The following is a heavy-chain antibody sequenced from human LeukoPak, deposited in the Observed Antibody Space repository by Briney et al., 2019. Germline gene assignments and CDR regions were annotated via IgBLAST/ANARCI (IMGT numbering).Heavy chain of an antibody. V-gene: IGHV1-2*02. D-gene: IGHD6-13*01. J-gene: IGHJ4*02. CDR2: LNPNSGAT. CDR1: GYTFTVNY. Sequence: ASVKVYCKPSGYTFTVNYLHWVRQAPGQGLEWMGWLNPNSGATNYAQKFQGRVTLTRDTSIRTAYMELTSLTSDDTAIYYCARGAGSSWFDYWGQGALVTVSS. CDR3: ARGAGSSWFDY.